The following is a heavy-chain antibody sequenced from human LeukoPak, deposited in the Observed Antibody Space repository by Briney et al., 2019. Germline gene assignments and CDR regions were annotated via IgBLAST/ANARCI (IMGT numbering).Heavy chain of an antibody. D-gene: IGHD5-12*01. CDR3: ARSRGATRYDY. J-gene: IGHJ4*02. CDR1: GDSISRYF. V-gene: IGHV4-59*01. CDR2: IYSSGNT. Sequence: SETLSLTCTVSGDSISRYFWSWIRQPPGKGLEWIGFIYSSGNTNYNPSLKSRVTISVDTSKNQFSLKLSSVTAADTAVYYCARSRGATRYDYWGQGTLVTVSS.